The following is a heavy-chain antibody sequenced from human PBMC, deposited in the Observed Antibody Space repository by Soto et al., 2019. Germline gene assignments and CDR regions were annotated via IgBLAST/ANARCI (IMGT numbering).Heavy chain of an antibody. J-gene: IGHJ4*02. D-gene: IGHD3-22*01. CDR1: GYTFSSHW. V-gene: IGHV5-51*01. CDR2: IDPGDSQM. Sequence: GESLKISCKGSGYTFSSHWIAWVRQMPGKGLEWMGIIDPGDSQMRYSPAFQGQVTMSADKSVTSAYLQWSSLKDSDTAMYYCARRSYYDDSGYYPFDFWGQGTLVTVSS. CDR3: ARRSYYDDSGYYPFDF.